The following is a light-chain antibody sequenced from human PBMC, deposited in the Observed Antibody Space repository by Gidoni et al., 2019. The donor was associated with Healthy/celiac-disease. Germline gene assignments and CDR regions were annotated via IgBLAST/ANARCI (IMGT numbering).Light chain of an antibody. Sequence: SSELTQDPAVSVALGQTVRITCQGDSLRSYYASWYPPKPGQAPVLVIYGKNNRPSGIPDRFSGSSSGNTASLTITGAQAEDEADYYCNSRDSSGNHHVVFGGGTKLTVL. CDR1: SLRSYY. V-gene: IGLV3-19*01. CDR3: NSRDSSGNHHVV. J-gene: IGLJ2*01. CDR2: GKN.